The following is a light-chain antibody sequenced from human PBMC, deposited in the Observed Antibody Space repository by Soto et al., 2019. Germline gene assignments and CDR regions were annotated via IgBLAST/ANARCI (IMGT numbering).Light chain of an antibody. V-gene: IGLV2-23*02. CDR1: SSEVGYYNL. Sequence: QSALTQPASVSGSPGQSITISCTGTSSEVGYYNLVSWYQHHPGKASKLIIYEVNKRPSGVSNRFSGSKSGNTASLTISGLQAEDEADYHCCSYAGSSTYVFGTGTKVTVL. J-gene: IGLJ1*01. CDR2: EVN. CDR3: CSYAGSSTYV.